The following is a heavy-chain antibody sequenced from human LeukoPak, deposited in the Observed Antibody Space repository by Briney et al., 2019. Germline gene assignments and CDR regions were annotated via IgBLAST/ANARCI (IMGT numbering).Heavy chain of an antibody. D-gene: IGHD4-11*01. CDR1: GIIFSSYS. V-gene: IGHV3-7*01. Sequence: GGSLRLSCAVSGIIFSSYSMSWVRQAPGKGLEWVANIKQDGSEKYYVDSVKGRFTISRDNAKNSLYLQMNSLRAEDTAVYYCARVSRDFYSNYYYYYGMDVWGQGTTVTVSS. J-gene: IGHJ6*02. CDR3: ARVSRDFYSNYYYYYGMDV. CDR2: IKQDGSEK.